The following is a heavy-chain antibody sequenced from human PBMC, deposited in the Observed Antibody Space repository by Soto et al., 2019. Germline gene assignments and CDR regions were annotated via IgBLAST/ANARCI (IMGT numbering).Heavy chain of an antibody. CDR1: GFTFSSYS. CDR2: ISSSSSYI. J-gene: IGHJ6*02. Sequence: PGGSLRLSCAASGFTFSSYSMNWVRQAPGKGLEWVSSISSSSSYIYYADSVKGRFTISRDNAKNSLYLQMNSLRAEDTAVYYCARDPRRITIFGVAPLGVGDDYGMDVWGQGTTVTVSS. V-gene: IGHV3-21*01. CDR3: ARDPRRITIFGVAPLGVGDDYGMDV. D-gene: IGHD3-3*01.